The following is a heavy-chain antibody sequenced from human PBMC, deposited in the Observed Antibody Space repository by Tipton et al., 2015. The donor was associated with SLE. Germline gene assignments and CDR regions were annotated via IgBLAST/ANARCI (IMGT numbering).Heavy chain of an antibody. Sequence: SLRLSCAASGFSFSDYYMSWIRQAPGKGLEWLSYISSGGATIYYADSVKGRFTISRDNSKHTLYLQMNSLRAEDTAVYYCAREKALALYYFDYWGQGTLVTVSS. V-gene: IGHV3-11*04. CDR2: ISSGGATI. CDR3: AREKALALYYFDY. D-gene: IGHD6-19*01. J-gene: IGHJ4*02. CDR1: GFSFSDYY.